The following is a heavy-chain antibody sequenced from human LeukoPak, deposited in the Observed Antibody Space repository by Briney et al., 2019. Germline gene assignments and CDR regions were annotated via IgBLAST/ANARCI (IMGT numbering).Heavy chain of an antibody. CDR3: AKGSRGRTVVDVFDY. Sequence: GGSLRLSCAASGFTFSSYAMSWVRQAPGKGLDWVSAISGSGGSTYYADSVKGRFTISRDNSKNTLYLQMNSLRAEDTAVYYCAKGSRGRTVVDVFDYWGQGTLVTVSS. V-gene: IGHV3-23*01. CDR2: ISGSGGST. CDR1: GFTFSSYA. D-gene: IGHD3-22*01. J-gene: IGHJ4*02.